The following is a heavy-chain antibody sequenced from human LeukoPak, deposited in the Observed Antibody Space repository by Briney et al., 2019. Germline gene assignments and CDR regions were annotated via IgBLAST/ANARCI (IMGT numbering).Heavy chain of an antibody. J-gene: IGHJ4*02. CDR3: ASYEGSGDPYIFCY. Sequence: GGSLRLSCAASAFTFSDYYMSWFRQAPGKGLEWVSYISNTGSLIYYADSLKGRFTISRDNAKSSLHLQLNSLRAEDTAVYYCASYEGSGDPYIFCYRGQGTLVTVSS. CDR2: ISNTGSLI. D-gene: IGHD3-22*01. CDR1: AFTFSDYY. V-gene: IGHV3-11*04.